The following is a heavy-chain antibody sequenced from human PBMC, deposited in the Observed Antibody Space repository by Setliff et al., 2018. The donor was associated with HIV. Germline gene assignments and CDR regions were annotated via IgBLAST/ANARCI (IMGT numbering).Heavy chain of an antibody. CDR3: ATLDHSGGNFLAY. V-gene: IGHV4-4*09. Sequence: PSETLSLTCTVSGGSVNDFYCNWIRQPPGKGPEWIGYIHSSGSTIYNPSLKSRITISLDTSKEQFSLELSSATAADTAFYYCATLDHSGGNFLAYWGQGSLVTVSS. CDR2: IHSSGST. J-gene: IGHJ4*02. CDR1: GGSVNDFY. D-gene: IGHD2-21*02.